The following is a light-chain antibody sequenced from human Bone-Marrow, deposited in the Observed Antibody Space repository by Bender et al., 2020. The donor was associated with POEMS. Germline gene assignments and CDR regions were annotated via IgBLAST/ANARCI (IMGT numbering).Light chain of an antibody. V-gene: IGLV2-8*01. CDR1: SSDVGGSNF. CDR2: EVS. Sequence: QSALTQPPSASGSPGQSVTISCSGTSSDVGGSNFVSWYQQHPGKVPKVVIYEVSKRPSGVPDRFSGSKSDNTASLTVSGLQAEDEADYYCSSYAGSRIFYVFGTGTKVTVL. J-gene: IGLJ1*01. CDR3: SSYAGSRIFYV.